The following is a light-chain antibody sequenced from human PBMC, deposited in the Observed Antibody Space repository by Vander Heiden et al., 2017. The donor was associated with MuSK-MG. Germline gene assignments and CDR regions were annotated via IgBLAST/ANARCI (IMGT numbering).Light chain of an antibody. V-gene: IGKV3-15*01. CDR3: QHYNNWPRYT. J-gene: IGKJ2*01. Sequence: EMVMTQSPATLSVSPGERATLSCRASQSVSSNLAWYQQKPGQAPRLLIYGASTRATGIPARFSGSGYGTEFTLTISIRQSEDFAVYYCQHYNNWPRYTFGQGTKVEIK. CDR2: GAS. CDR1: QSVSSN.